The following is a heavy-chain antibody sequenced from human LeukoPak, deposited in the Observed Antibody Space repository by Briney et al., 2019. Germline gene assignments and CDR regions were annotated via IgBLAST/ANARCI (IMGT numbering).Heavy chain of an antibody. V-gene: IGHV3-30*02. CDR3: ARDRYCTTTRCSDY. CDR2: IRYDGSNK. Sequence: PGGSLRLSCAASGFTFSSYGMHWVRQGPGKGLEWVAFIRYDGSNKYYADSVKGRFTIYRDNSKNTLYLQMNSLRAEDTAVYYCARDRYCTTTRCSDYWGQGTLVTVSS. D-gene: IGHD2-2*01. CDR1: GFTFSSYG. J-gene: IGHJ4*02.